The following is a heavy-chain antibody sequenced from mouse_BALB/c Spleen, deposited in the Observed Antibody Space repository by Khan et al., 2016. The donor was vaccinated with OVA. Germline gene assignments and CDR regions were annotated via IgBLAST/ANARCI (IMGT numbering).Heavy chain of an antibody. J-gene: IGHJ3*01. D-gene: IGHD3-2*02. Sequence: VQLQQSGAELVRPGALVKLSCKASGFNIKDYYMHWVKQRPEQGLEWIGWIDPENGETVYDPKFQDKASITADTSSNTAYLQLSSLTSEDTAAYYCTRSGYSAWFAYWGQGTPVTVSA. CDR3: TRSGYSAWFAY. V-gene: IGHV14-1*02. CDR1: GFNIKDYY. CDR2: IDPENGET.